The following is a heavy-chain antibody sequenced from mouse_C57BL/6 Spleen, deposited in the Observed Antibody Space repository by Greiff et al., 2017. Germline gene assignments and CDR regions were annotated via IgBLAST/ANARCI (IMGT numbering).Heavy chain of an antibody. D-gene: IGHD1-1*01. CDR1: GYTFTSYW. J-gene: IGHJ1*03. CDR3: ASPITTVVATDWYFDV. V-gene: IGHV1-74*01. Sequence: QVQLQQPGAELVKPGASVKVSCKASGYTFTSYWMHWVKQRPGQGLEWIGRIHPSDSDTNYNQKFKGKATLTVDKSSSTAYMQLSSLTSEDSAVYYCASPITTVVATDWYFDVWGTGTTVTVSS. CDR2: IHPSDSDT.